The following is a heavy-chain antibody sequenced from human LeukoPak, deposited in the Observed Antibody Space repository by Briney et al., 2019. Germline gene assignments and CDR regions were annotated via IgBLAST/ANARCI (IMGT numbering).Heavy chain of an antibody. CDR3: ARGDISGIY. D-gene: IGHD1-20*01. CDR1: GGSISTYY. V-gene: IGHV4-4*07. Sequence: PSETLSLTCTVSGGSISTYYWTWIRQPAGKGLEWIGRTSTSGSTNYSPSLKSRITMSLDMSKNQFSLKLTSVTAADTAVYYCARGDISGIYWGQGTLVTVSS. J-gene: IGHJ4*02. CDR2: TSTSGST.